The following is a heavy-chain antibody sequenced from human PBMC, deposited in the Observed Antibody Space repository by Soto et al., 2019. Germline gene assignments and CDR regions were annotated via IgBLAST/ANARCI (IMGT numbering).Heavy chain of an antibody. J-gene: IGHJ4*02. D-gene: IGHD2-15*01. Sequence: SETLSLTCAVSPGSIISGGYSWSWIRQPPGKGLEWIGYIYSGTTHYNPSLESRVTIAMDRSKNQVYLSLKSVTAADTAVYYCAREDSGAFFDFWGQGTLVTVSS. CDR3: AREDSGAFFDF. V-gene: IGHV4-30-2*01. CDR1: PGSIISGGYS. CDR2: IYSGTT.